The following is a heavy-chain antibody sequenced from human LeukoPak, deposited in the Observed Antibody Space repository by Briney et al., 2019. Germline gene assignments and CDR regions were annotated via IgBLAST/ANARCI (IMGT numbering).Heavy chain of an antibody. J-gene: IGHJ4*02. CDR3: ARGKHRPPYSSGCLGY. D-gene: IGHD6-19*01. CDR2: MNPNSGNT. CDR1: GYTFTSYD. V-gene: IGHV1-8*01. Sequence: ASVKVSCKASGYTFTSYDINWVRQATGQGLEWMGSMNPNSGNTGYAQKFQGRVTMTRNTSISTAYMELSSLRSEDTAVYYCARGKHRPPYSSGCLGYWGQGTLVTVSS.